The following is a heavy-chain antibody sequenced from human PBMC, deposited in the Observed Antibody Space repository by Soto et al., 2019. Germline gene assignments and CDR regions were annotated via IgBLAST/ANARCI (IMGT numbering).Heavy chain of an antibody. CDR1: GYTFTGYA. V-gene: IGHV1-3*01. J-gene: IGHJ5*02. CDR2: INAGNGNT. CDR3: AREPYYYGSGSYSWFDP. D-gene: IGHD3-10*01. Sequence: ASVKVSCKASGYTFTGYAVHWVRQAPGQRLEWMGWINAGNGNTKYSQKFQGRVTITRDTSASTAYMELSSLRSEDTAVYYCAREPYYYGSGSYSWFDPWGQGTLVTVSS.